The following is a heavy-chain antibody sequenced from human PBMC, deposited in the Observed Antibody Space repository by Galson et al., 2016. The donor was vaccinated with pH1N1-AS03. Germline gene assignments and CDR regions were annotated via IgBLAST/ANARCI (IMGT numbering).Heavy chain of an antibody. Sequence: SLRLSCAASGFPFSGYSMNWVRQAPGKGLEWVSFISTSSSSIYYADSVKGRFTISRDNAQNLLYLQMNSLRDEDTAVYYCASDGPPQGISVARSFDFGGQGTLVTVSS. CDR2: ISTSSSSI. V-gene: IGHV3-21*01. J-gene: IGHJ4*02. D-gene: IGHD6-19*01. CDR1: GFPFSGYS. CDR3: ASDGPPQGISVARSFDF.